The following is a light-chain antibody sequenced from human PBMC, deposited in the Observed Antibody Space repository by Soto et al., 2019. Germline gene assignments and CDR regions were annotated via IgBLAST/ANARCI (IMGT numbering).Light chain of an antibody. V-gene: IGLV1-44*01. J-gene: IGLJ2*01. CDR3: AVWDDSLKGV. CDR2: SNN. Sequence: QSVLTQPPSASGTPGQRVTISCSGSSSNIGSNTVNWYQQLPGTAPKLLIYSNNQRPSGVPDRFSGSKSGTSASLAISGLQSEDEAHYYCAVWDDSLKGVFGGGTKVTVL. CDR1: SSNIGSNT.